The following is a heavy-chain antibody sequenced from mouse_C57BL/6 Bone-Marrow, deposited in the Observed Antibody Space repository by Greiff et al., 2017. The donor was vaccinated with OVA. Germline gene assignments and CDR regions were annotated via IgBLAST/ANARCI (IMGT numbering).Heavy chain of an antibody. CDR1: GYSITSGYY. V-gene: IGHV3-6*01. J-gene: IGHJ1*03. CDR3: ARYYYGSLSYWYFDV. Sequence: ESGPGLVKPSQSLSLTCSVTGYSITSGYYWNWIRQFPGNKLEWMGYISYDGSNNYNPSLKNRISITRDPSKNQFFLKLNSLTTEDTATYDGARYYYGSLSYWYFDVWGTGTTVTVSS. D-gene: IGHD1-1*01. CDR2: ISYDGSN.